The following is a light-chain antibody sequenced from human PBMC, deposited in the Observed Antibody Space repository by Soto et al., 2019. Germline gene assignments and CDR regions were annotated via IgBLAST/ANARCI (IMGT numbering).Light chain of an antibody. J-gene: IGKJ2*01. CDR1: QSVSSSY. CDR3: QQYGSSPPVYT. V-gene: IGKV3-20*01. CDR2: GAS. Sequence: EIVLTQSPGTLSLSPGERSTLSCRASQSVSSSYLAWYQQKPGQAPRLLIYGASSRATGIPDRFSGSGSGTNFTLTISRLQPEDFAAYYCQQYGSSPPVYTFGQGTKLEIK.